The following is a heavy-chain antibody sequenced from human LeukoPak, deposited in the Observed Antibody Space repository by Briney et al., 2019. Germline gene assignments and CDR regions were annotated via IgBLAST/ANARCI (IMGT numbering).Heavy chain of an antibody. D-gene: IGHD5-12*01. Sequence: GGSLRLSCAASGFTFSRYSMNWVRQAPGKGLEWVSSISSSSSYIYYTDSVKGRFTISRDNAKNSLYLQMNSLRAEDTAVYYCARGPSGYHNTGGQGTLVTVSS. V-gene: IGHV3-21*01. CDR2: ISSSSSYI. J-gene: IGHJ4*02. CDR3: ARGPSGYHNT. CDR1: GFTFSRYS.